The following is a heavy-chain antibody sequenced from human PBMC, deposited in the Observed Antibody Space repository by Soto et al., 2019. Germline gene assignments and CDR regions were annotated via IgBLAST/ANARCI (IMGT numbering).Heavy chain of an antibody. V-gene: IGHV3-23*01. CDR2: ISGSGGST. CDR1: GVSFWSSA. J-gene: IGHJ4*02. CDR3: AKDLSSSWSYFDY. Sequence: GGSLRLCCAACGVSFWSSAMGGVRQAPGKGLEWVSAISGSGGSTYYADSVKGRFTISRDNSKNTLYLQMNSLRAEDTAVYYCAKDLSSSWSYFDYWGQGTLVTVSS. D-gene: IGHD6-13*01.